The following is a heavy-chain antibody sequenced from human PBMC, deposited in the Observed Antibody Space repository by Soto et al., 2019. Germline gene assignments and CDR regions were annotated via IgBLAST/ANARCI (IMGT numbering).Heavy chain of an antibody. Sequence: SETLSLTCTVSGGSISSSSYYWGWIRQPPGKGLEWIGSIFYSGSTYYNPSLKSRVTISVDTSKNQFSLKLSSVTAADTAMYYCARRYSSSFDYWGQGTLVTVS. J-gene: IGHJ4*02. CDR1: GGSISSSSYY. V-gene: IGHV4-39*01. CDR3: ARRYSSSFDY. CDR2: IFYSGST. D-gene: IGHD6-13*01.